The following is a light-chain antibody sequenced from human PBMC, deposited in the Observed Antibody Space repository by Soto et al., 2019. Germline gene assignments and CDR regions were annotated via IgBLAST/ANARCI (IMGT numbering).Light chain of an antibody. CDR2: EVS. V-gene: IGLV2-14*01. CDR1: SSDVGGYNY. CDR3: SSYTSSSTVV. Sequence: QSVLTQPASMSGSPGQSITISCTGTSSDVGGYNYVSWYQQHPGKAPKLMIYEVSYWPSGVSNRFSGSKSGNTASLTISGLQAEDEADYYCSSYTSSSTVVFGGGTQLTVL. J-gene: IGLJ2*01.